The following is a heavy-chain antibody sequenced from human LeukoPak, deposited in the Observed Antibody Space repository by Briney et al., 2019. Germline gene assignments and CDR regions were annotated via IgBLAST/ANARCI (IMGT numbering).Heavy chain of an antibody. CDR3: ARRIGSGSYYKPYFDY. CDR2: IYHSGST. D-gene: IGHD3-10*01. J-gene: IGHJ4*02. V-gene: IGHV4-38-2*01. CDR1: GYSISSGYY. Sequence: PSETLSLTCAVSGYSISSGYYWGWIRQPPGKGLEWIGSIYHSGSTCYNPSLKSRVTISVDTSKNQFSLKLSSVTAADTAVYYCARRIGSGSYYKPYFDYWGQGTLVTVSS.